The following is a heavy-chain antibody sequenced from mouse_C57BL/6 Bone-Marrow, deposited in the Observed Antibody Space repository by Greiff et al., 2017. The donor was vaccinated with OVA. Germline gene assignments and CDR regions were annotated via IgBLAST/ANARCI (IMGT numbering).Heavy chain of an antibody. V-gene: IGHV5-17*01. CDR1: GFTFSDYG. Sequence: EVMLVESGGGLVKPGGSLKLSCAASGFTFSDYGMHWVRQAPEQGLEWVAYISSGSSTIYYADTVKGRFTISRDNAKNTLFLQMTSLRSEDTAMYYCARTTGTWFAYWGQGTLVTVSA. J-gene: IGHJ3*01. CDR3: ARTTGTWFAY. D-gene: IGHD4-1*02. CDR2: ISSGSSTI.